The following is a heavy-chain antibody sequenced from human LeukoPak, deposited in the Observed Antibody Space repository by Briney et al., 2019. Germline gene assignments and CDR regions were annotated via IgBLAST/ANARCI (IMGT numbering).Heavy chain of an antibody. Sequence: SETLSLTCTVPGGSMYNYYWTWIRQSAGKGLEWIGRIYTSESTYYNPSLKSRVTMSIDTSKNQFSLKLSSVTAADTAIYYCARARAAANTYADYWGQGTLVTVSS. D-gene: IGHD3-16*01. V-gene: IGHV4-4*07. CDR2: IYTSEST. CDR3: ARARAAANTYADY. J-gene: IGHJ4*02. CDR1: GGSMYNYY.